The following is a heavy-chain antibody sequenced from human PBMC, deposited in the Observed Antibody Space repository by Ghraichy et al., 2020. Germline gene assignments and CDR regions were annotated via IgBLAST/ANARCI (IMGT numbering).Heavy chain of an antibody. J-gene: IGHJ5*02. CDR3: VRGFHCSGGSCRGGFDP. Sequence: GGSLRLSCAASGFIVSSKYMNWVRQAPGKGLEWVSVIYSGGSTYYADSVKGRFTISRDNSKNTVYLEMNSLRAEDTATYYCVRGFHCSGGSCRGGFDPWGQGALVTVSS. D-gene: IGHD2-15*01. CDR2: IYSGGST. V-gene: IGHV3-66*01. CDR1: GFIVSSKY.